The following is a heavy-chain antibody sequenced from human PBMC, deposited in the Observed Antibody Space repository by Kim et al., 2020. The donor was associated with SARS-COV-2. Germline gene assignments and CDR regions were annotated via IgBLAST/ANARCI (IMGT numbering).Heavy chain of an antibody. CDR2: ISGSGGST. CDR3: AKGPGQWELTMQFHY. D-gene: IGHD1-26*01. CDR1: GFTFSSYA. Sequence: GGSLRLSCAASGFTFSSYAMSWVRQAPGKGLEWVSAISGSGGSTYYADSVKGRFTISRDNSKNTLYLQMNSLRAEDTAVYYCAKGPGQWELTMQFHYWGQGTLVTVSS. J-gene: IGHJ4*02. V-gene: IGHV3-23*01.